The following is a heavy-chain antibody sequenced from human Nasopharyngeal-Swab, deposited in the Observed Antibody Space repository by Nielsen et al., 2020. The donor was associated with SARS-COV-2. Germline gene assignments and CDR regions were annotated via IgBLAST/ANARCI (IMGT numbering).Heavy chain of an antibody. CDR1: GFTFRTYT. D-gene: IGHD2/OR15-2a*01. CDR2: ISHDGSNR. V-gene: IGHV3-30*18. CDR3: AKDLKYCTSSTCFKASYYYGLDV. Sequence: GESLKISCEASGFTFRTYTMHWVRQVPGKGLEWVAVISHDGSNRYYADSVKGRIAISRDNSKDTTYLQMNSLRLEDTAIYHCAKDLKYCTSSTCFKASYYYGLDVWGQGTSVTVSS. J-gene: IGHJ6*01.